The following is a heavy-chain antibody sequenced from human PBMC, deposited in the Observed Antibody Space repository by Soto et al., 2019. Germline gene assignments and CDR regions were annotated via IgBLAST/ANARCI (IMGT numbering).Heavy chain of an antibody. CDR2: IWYDGSNK. J-gene: IGHJ6*02. D-gene: IGHD2-2*01. CDR3: ARDIVVVPAARGFAYYYYGMDV. Sequence: QVQLVESGGGVVQPGRSLRLSCAASGFTFSSYGMHWVRQAPGKGLEWVAVIWYDGSNKYYADSVKGRFTISRDNSKNTLDLQMNSLRAEDTAVYYCARDIVVVPAARGFAYYYYGMDVWGQGTTVTVSS. V-gene: IGHV3-33*01. CDR1: GFTFSSYG.